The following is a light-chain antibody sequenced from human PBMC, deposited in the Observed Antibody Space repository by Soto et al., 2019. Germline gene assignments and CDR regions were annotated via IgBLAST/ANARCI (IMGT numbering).Light chain of an antibody. Sequence: DIQMTQSQSSLFASVGARVTITCRPSQGIRSYLNWYQQKPGKAPKLLIYPASSLQSGVPSRFSGSGSGTDFTLTISSLQPEDFATYYCQQSYSTPLTFGGGTKVEIK. J-gene: IGKJ4*01. CDR3: QQSYSTPLT. V-gene: IGKV1-39*01. CDR2: PAS. CDR1: QGIRSY.